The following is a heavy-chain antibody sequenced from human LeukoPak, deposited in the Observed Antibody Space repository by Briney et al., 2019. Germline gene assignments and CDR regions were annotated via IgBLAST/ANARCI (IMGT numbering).Heavy chain of an antibody. CDR1: GFTFSSYA. D-gene: IGHD3-10*01. V-gene: IGHV3-23*01. J-gene: IGHJ4*02. CDR2: ISGSGGST. CDR3: ASVPLWFGDEGFDY. Sequence: GGSLRLSCAASGFTFSSYAVSWVRQAPGKGLGWVSAISGSGGSTYYADSVKGRFTISRDNSKNTLYLQMNSLRAEDTAVYYCASVPLWFGDEGFDYWGQGTLVTVSS.